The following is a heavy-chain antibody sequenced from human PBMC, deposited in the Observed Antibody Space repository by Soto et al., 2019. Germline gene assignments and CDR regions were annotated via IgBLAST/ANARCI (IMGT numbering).Heavy chain of an antibody. CDR3: ASGGITVAANWFDP. D-gene: IGHD6-19*01. J-gene: IGHJ5*02. CDR1: GYTFTSYA. Sequence: ASVKVSCKASGYTFTSYAMHWVRQAPGQRLEWMGWINAGNGNAKYSQKFQGRVTITRDTSASTAYMELSSLRSEDTAVYYCASGGITVAANWFDPWGQGTLVTVSS. CDR2: INAGNGNA. V-gene: IGHV1-3*01.